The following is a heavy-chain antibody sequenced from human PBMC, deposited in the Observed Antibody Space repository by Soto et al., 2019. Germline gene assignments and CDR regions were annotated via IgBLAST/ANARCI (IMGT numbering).Heavy chain of an antibody. CDR2: INHSGST. V-gene: IGHV4-34*01. CDR1: GGSFRCYD. J-gene: IGHJ4*02. Sequence: LETQSLTCAVYGGSFRCYDLSWIRQPPGKGLEWIGEINHSGSTNYNPSLKSRVTISVDTSKNQFSLKLSSVTAADTAVYYCARGKLSDYVWGSYRYHFDYWGQGTVVTVSS. D-gene: IGHD3-16*02. CDR3: ARGKLSDYVWGSYRYHFDY.